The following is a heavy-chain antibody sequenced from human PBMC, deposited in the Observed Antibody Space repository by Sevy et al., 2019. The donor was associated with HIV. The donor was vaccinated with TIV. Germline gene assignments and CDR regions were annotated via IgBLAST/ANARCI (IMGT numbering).Heavy chain of an antibody. CDR2: IYNDGSI. V-gene: IGHV3-66*01. J-gene: IGHJ4*02. D-gene: IGHD5-12*01. Sequence: GGSLRLSCVASGFTVRSNYMSWVRQAPEKRLEWVSVIYNDGSIYYADSVKGRFTISRDNSKNTVYLQMNNLRVDDTAAYYCAKATRWLQAPTWIASWGQGTLVTVSS. CDR1: GFTVRSNY. CDR3: AKATRWLQAPTWIAS.